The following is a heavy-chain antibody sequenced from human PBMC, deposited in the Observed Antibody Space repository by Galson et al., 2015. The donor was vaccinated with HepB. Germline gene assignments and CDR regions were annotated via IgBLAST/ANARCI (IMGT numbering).Heavy chain of an antibody. CDR3: AKGGLGQIDIMINRKLGFHP. J-gene: IGHJ5*02. D-gene: IGHD3-16*01. CDR2: ISYDGSYR. Sequence: SLRLSCAASGFTFSSFCMLWVRQAPGKGLEWMAVISYDGSYRYYAESVQGRFTVSRDSSRSMLYLQMSSLRVEDTAVYYCAKGGLGQIDIMINRKLGFHPWCQGTQVTVSS. V-gene: IGHV3-30*18. CDR1: GFTFSSFC.